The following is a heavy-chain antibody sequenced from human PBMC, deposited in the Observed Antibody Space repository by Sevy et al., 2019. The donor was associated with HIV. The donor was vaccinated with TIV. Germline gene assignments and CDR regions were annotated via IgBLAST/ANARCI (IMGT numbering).Heavy chain of an antibody. Sequence: GGSLRLSCAASRFTFSNYAIHWVRQAPGKGLEWVAVMSYDGNNKYYSDSVKGRFSISRDNSNNTLYLQLNSLRPEDTALYYRVGMATADFDLWGQGTLVTVSS. D-gene: IGHD6-13*01. CDR2: MSYDGNNK. CDR3: VGMATADFDL. J-gene: IGHJ4*02. V-gene: IGHV3-30-3*01. CDR1: RFTFSNYA.